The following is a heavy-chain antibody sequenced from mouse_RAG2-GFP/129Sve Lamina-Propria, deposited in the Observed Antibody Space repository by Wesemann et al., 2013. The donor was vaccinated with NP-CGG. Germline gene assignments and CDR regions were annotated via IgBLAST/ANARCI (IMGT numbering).Heavy chain of an antibody. CDR3: TRAQSYYFDY. CDR1: GFTFSSYA. Sequence: EVKLVESEGGLVQPGSSMKLSCTASGFTFSSYAMSWVRQTPEKRLEWVATISDGGSYTYYPDNVKGRFTISRDNAKNNLYLQMSHLKSEDTAMYYCTRAQSYYFDYWGQGTTLTVSS. V-gene: IGHV5-4*03. CDR2: ISDGGSYT. J-gene: IGHJ2*01.